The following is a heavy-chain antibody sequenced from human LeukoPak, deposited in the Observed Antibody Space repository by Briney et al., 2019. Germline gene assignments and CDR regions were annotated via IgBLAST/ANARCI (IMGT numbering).Heavy chain of an antibody. Sequence: SDTLSLTCTVSGGSISNYYWSWIRQPPGKGLEWIGYIYYSGSTNYNPSLKSRVTISVDTSKNQFSLRLSSVTAADTAVYYCARVLYYYDSSGSHDAFDIWGQGTMVTVSS. J-gene: IGHJ3*02. CDR3: ARVLYYYDSSGSHDAFDI. V-gene: IGHV4-59*01. CDR1: GGSISNYY. D-gene: IGHD3-22*01. CDR2: IYYSGST.